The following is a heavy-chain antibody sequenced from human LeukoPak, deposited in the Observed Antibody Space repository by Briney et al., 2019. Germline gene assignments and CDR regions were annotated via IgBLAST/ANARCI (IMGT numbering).Heavy chain of an antibody. CDR3: ARAPSTNDYGDLTFDY. CDR2: IYYSGST. V-gene: IGHV4-31*03. D-gene: IGHD4-17*01. Sequence: SETLSLTCTVSGGSISSGGYYWSWIRQHPGKGLEWIGYIYYSGSTYYNPSLKCRVTISVDTSKNQFSLKLSSVTAADTAVYYCARAPSTNDYGDLTFDYWGQGTLVTVSS. J-gene: IGHJ4*02. CDR1: GGSISSGGYY.